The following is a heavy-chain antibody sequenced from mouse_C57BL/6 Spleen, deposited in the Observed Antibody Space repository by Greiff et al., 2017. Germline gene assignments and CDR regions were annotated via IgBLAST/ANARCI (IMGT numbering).Heavy chain of an antibody. D-gene: IGHD2-2*01. V-gene: IGHV5-16*01. Sequence: EVQLVESEGGLVQPGSSMKLSCTASGFTFSDYYMAWVRQVPEKGLEWVANINYDGSSTYYLDSLKSRFIISRDNAKNILYLQMSSLKSEDTATYYCARDQGGYDGYYAMDYWGQGTSVTVSS. J-gene: IGHJ4*01. CDR3: ARDQGGYDGYYAMDY. CDR1: GFTFSDYY. CDR2: INYDGSST.